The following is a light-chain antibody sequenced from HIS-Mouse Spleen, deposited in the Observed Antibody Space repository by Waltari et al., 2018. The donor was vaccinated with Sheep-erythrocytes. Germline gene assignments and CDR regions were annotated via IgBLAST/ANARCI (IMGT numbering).Light chain of an antibody. CDR1: ISAVVGFNY. Sequence: QSALTQPRSVSGSPGQSLPISWPVPISAVVGFNYVFWYQQHPGKAPKLMTYDVSKRPSGVPDRFSGSKSGNTASLTISGLQAEDEADYYCCSYAGSYNHVFATGTKVTVL. CDR2: DVS. CDR3: CSYAGSYNHV. V-gene: IGLV2-11*01. J-gene: IGLJ1*01.